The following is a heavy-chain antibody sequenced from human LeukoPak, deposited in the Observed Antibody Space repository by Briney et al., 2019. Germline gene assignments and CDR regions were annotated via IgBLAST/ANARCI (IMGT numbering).Heavy chain of an antibody. J-gene: IGHJ6*03. Sequence: SETLSPTCTVSGGSISSSSYYWGWIRQPPGKGLEWIGSIYYSGSTYYNPSLKSRVTISVDTSKNQFSLKLSSVTAADTAVYYCARATDSSGYYWGDYYYMDVWGKGTTVTVSS. CDR1: GGSISSSSYY. CDR2: IYYSGST. CDR3: ARATDSSGYYWGDYYYMDV. V-gene: IGHV4-39*07. D-gene: IGHD3-22*01.